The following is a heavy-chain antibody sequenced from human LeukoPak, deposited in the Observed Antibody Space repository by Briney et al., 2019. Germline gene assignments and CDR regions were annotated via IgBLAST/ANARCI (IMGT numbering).Heavy chain of an antibody. Sequence: ASVKVSCKASGYTFTSYGISWVRQGPGQGLEWMGWISAYNGNTNYAQKLQGRVTMTTDTSTSTAYMELRSLRSDDTAVYYCATVATLTYYFDYWGQGTLVTVSS. CDR3: ATVATLTYYFDY. CDR1: GYTFTSYG. V-gene: IGHV1-18*01. CDR2: ISAYNGNT. J-gene: IGHJ4*02.